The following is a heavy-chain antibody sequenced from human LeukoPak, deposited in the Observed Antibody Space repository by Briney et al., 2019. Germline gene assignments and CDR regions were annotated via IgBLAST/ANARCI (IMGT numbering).Heavy chain of an antibody. CDR3: ARAEPYSSSGDFDY. J-gene: IGHJ4*02. CDR1: GYTFTSYG. Sequence: ASVKVSCKASGYTFTSYGISWVRQAPGQGLEWMGWISAYNGNTNYAQKLQGRVTMTTDTSTSTAYMELRSLRSDDTAVYYCARAEPYSSSGDFDYWGQGTLVTVSS. V-gene: IGHV1-18*01. D-gene: IGHD6-6*01. CDR2: ISAYNGNT.